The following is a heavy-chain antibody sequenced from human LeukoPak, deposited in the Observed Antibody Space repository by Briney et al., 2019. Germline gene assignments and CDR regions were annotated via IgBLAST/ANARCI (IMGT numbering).Heavy chain of an antibody. D-gene: IGHD2-8*01. CDR3: ARVNGLRGSFDY. J-gene: IGHJ4*02. V-gene: IGHV3-53*04. CDR1: GFTVSSNY. Sequence: GSLRPSCAPSGFTVSSNYMSWVRQAPRKGLEWVSVIYSGGSTYYADSVRGRFTISRHNSKNTLYLQMNSLRAEDTAVYYCARVNGLRGSFDYWGQGTLVTVSS. CDR2: IYSGGST.